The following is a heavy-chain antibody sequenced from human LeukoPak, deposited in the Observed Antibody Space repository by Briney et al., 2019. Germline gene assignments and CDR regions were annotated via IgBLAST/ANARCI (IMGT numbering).Heavy chain of an antibody. CDR3: ATGCSSGWYYFDY. CDR1: GYTLTELS. J-gene: IGHJ4*02. V-gene: IGHV1-24*01. Sequence: ASVKVSCKVSGYTLTELSMHWVRQAPGKGLEWMGGFDPEDGETIYAQKFQGRVTMTEDTSTDTAYMGLSSLRCEDTAVYYCATGCSSGWYYFDYWGQGTLVTVSS. CDR2: FDPEDGET. D-gene: IGHD6-19*01.